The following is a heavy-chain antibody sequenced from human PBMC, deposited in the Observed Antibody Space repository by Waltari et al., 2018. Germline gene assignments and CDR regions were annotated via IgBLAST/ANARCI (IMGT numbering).Heavy chain of an antibody. J-gene: IGHJ4*02. V-gene: IGHV3-11*01. Sequence: QVQLVESGGGWVKHGGSLRLSGAACGFTFRNYYMSWIRQAPGKGLEWVSYISSGAVTRSYADSVKGRFTISRDNAKNSLSLQMNGLRGEDSAVYYCARGVPPFGDYEHWGQGTLVTVSP. CDR3: ARGVPPFGDYEH. CDR2: ISSGAVTR. CDR1: GFTFRNYY. D-gene: IGHD4-17*01.